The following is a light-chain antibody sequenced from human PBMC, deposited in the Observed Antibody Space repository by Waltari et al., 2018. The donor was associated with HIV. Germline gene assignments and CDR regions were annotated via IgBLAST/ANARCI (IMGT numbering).Light chain of an antibody. CDR2: DAS. CDR1: QSLSSY. CDR3: QQYGRSPRT. J-gene: IGKJ1*01. V-gene: IGKV3-20*01. Sequence: EIVLTQSPDTLSLSPGETATLSCRASQSLSSYLAWYQQKPGQAPRLLIYDASSRATGTPDRFSGSGSGTDFTLSISRLEPEDFAVYYCQQYGRSPRTFGQGTKVEIK.